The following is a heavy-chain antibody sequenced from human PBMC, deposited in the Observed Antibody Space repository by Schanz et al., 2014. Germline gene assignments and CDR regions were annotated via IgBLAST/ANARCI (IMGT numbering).Heavy chain of an antibody. J-gene: IGHJ4*02. CDR1: GFTFSSYA. CDR3: AKQIHYDILTVTRN. D-gene: IGHD3-9*01. V-gene: IGHV3-23*01. CDR2: LSGSGGST. Sequence: EVQLLDSGGGLVQPGGSLRLSCAASGFTFSSYAMSWVRQAPGKGLEWFSALSGSGGSTYYADSVKGRFTISRDNAKNTLYLQMNSLRAEDSAVYCCAKQIHYDILTVTRNWGQGTLVTVSS.